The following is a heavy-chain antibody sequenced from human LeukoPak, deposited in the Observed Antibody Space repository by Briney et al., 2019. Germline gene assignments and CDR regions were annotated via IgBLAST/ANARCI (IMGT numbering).Heavy chain of an antibody. D-gene: IGHD6-13*01. V-gene: IGHV3-23*01. CDR3: AREYSSSWFIFDY. CDR1: GFTFSTDA. J-gene: IGHJ4*02. CDR2: ISGSGGST. Sequence: PGGSLRLSCAASGFTFSTDAMSWVRHAPEKGLEWVSGISGSGGSTFYADSVKGRFTISRDNSKNTLYLQMNSLRAEDTAVYYCAREYSSSWFIFDYWGQGTLVNVSS.